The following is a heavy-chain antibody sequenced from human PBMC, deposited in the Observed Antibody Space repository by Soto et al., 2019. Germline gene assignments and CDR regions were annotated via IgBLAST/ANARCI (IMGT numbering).Heavy chain of an antibody. D-gene: IGHD2-2*01. CDR1: GFTFSNAW. CDR2: IKSKTDGGTT. CDR3: TTASLGYCSSTSCSSSWGFDY. V-gene: IGHV3-15*07. Sequence: EVQLVESGGGLVKPGGSLRLSCAASGFTFSNAWMNWVRQAPGKGLEWVGRIKSKTDGGTTDYAAPVKGRFTISRDDSKNTLYLQTNSLKTEDTAVYYCTTASLGYCSSTSCSSSWGFDYWGQGTLVTVSS. J-gene: IGHJ4*02.